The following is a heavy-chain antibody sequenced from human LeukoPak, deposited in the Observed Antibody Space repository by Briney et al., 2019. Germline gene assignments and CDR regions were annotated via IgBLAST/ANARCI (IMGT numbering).Heavy chain of an antibody. V-gene: IGHV4-39*01. D-gene: IGHD1-26*01. CDR2: IYYSGST. Sequence: PSETLSLTCTVSGGSISSSSYYWGWIRQPPGKGLEWIGSIYYSGSTYYNPSLKSRVTISVDTSKNQFSLKLSSVTAADTAVYYCARHGGSPAARNCFQHWGQGTLVTVSS. CDR1: GGSISSSSYY. CDR3: ARHGGSPAARNCFQH. J-gene: IGHJ1*01.